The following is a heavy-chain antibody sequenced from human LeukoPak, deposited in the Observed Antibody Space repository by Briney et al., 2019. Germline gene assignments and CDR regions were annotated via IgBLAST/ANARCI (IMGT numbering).Heavy chain of an antibody. CDR1: GASISSSNNW. D-gene: IGHD2-2*01. V-gene: IGHV4-4*02. CDR2: IYHSGST. CDR3: ARQDIVVVPAAMADY. Sequence: SGTLSLTCAVSGASISSSNNWWSWVRQPPGKGLEWIGEIYHSGSTNYNPSLKSRVTISVDTSKNQFSLKLSSVTAADTAVYYCARQDIVVVPAAMADYWGQGTLVTVSS. J-gene: IGHJ4*02.